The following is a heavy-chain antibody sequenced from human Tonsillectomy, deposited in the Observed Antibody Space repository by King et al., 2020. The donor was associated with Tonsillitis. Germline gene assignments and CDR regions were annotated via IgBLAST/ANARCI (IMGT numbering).Heavy chain of an antibody. Sequence: VQLVESGGGLVQPGRSLRLSCVASGFTFSNYAMSWVRQAPGKGLEWVSAISASGGNPYYADSVKGRFTISRDNSKNTLYLQMNSLRAEDTAVYYCAKPASPYSSSHMDYWGQGNLVTVSS. V-gene: IGHV3-23*04. CDR3: AKPASPYSSSHMDY. CDR1: GFTFSNYA. CDR2: ISASGGNP. D-gene: IGHD6-13*01. J-gene: IGHJ4*02.